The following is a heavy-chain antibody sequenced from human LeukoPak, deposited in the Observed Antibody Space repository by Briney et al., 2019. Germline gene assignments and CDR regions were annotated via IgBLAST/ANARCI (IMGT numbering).Heavy chain of an antibody. CDR2: ISGSGGST. CDR3: AKDRSGGSSWYSFDY. D-gene: IGHD6-13*01. CDR1: GFTFSTYA. Sequence: GGSLRLSCAASGFTFSTYAMTWVRQAPGKGLEWVSTISGSGGSTYYADSVKGRFTISRDSSKNTLYLQMNSLRVEDTAVYYCAKDRSGGSSWYSFDYWGQGTLVTVSS. J-gene: IGHJ4*02. V-gene: IGHV3-23*01.